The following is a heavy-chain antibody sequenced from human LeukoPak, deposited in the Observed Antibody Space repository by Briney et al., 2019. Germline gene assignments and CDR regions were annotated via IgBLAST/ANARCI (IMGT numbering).Heavy chain of an antibody. CDR3: ARGPGGYDN. CDR1: GFTVSSNY. Sequence: GGSLRLPCAASGFTVSSNYMTWVRQAPGKGLEWVSVIFGGGSTYYADSVKGRFTISRDNSKNTLFLQMNSLRVEDTAVYYCARGPGGYDNWGQGTLVTVSS. CDR2: IFGGGST. J-gene: IGHJ4*02. D-gene: IGHD3-16*01. V-gene: IGHV3-66*01.